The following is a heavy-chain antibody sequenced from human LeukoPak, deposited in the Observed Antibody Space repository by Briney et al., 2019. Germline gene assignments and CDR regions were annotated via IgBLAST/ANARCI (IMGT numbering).Heavy chain of an antibody. CDR3: ARDHYYGSGSFNYFDY. CDR2: IRYGGSDI. J-gene: IGHJ4*02. CDR1: GFTFSTCG. V-gene: IGHV3-30*02. D-gene: IGHD3-10*01. Sequence: GGSLRLSCAASGFTFSTCGMHWVRQAPGKGLEWVAFIRYGGSDIYYGDSVKGRFTISRDNAKNSLYLQMNSLRAEDTAVYYCARDHYYGSGSFNYFDYWGQGTLVTVSS.